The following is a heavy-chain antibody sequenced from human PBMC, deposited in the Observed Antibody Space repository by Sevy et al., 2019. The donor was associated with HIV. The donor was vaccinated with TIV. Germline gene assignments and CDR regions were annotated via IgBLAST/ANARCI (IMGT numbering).Heavy chain of an antibody. CDR3: ARAGENLYYSYYDY. V-gene: IGHV1-69*13. CDR1: GDTLRKHA. J-gene: IGHJ4*02. D-gene: IGHD3-10*01. CDR2: IIPTFDTA. Sequence: ASVKVSYKASGDTLRKHAISWVRQAPGKGLEWMGGIIPTFDTANFPRKFQDRVTITADEYTSTVYMELSSLRSEDTAVYYCARAGENLYYSYYDYWGQGTLVTVSS.